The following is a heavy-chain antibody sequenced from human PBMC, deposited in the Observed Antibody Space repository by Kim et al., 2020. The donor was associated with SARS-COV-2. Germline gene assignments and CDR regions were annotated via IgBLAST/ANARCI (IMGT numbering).Heavy chain of an antibody. J-gene: IGHJ4*02. D-gene: IGHD3-16*01. CDR2: ISWDGGST. Sequence: GGSLRLSCAASGFTFDDYAMHWVRQAPGKGLEWVSLISWDGGSTYYADSVKGRFTISRDNSKNSLYLQMNSLRAEDTALYYCAVGGGRAGYWGQGTLVTVSS. CDR3: AVGGGRAGY. CDR1: GFTFDDYA. V-gene: IGHV3-43D*03.